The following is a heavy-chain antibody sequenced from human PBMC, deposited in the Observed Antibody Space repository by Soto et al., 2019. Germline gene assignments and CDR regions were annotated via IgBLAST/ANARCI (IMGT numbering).Heavy chain of an antibody. V-gene: IGHV1-18*04. J-gene: IGHJ5*02. D-gene: IGHD2-2*01. Sequence: ASVKVSCKASGYTFTSYYMHWVRQAPGQGLEWMGWISAYNGNTNYAQKLQGRVTMTTDTSTSTAYMELRSLRSDDTAVYYCARGLGYCISTSCFPSPWFDPWGQGTLVTVSS. CDR2: ISAYNGNT. CDR3: ARGLGYCISTSCFPSPWFDP. CDR1: GYTFTSYY.